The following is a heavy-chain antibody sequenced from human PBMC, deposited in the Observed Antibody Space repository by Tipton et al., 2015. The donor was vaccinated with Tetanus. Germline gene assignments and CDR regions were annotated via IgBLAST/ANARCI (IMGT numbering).Heavy chain of an antibody. CDR1: GGSFSGYY. CDR2: INHSGST. J-gene: IGHJ3*02. D-gene: IGHD6-19*01. V-gene: IGHV4-34*01. Sequence: TLSLTCAVYGGSFSGYYWSWIRQPPGKGLEWIGEINHSGSTNYNPSLKSRVTISVDTPKIQVSLKLSSVTAADTAVYYCARDYSSGWYRAFDIWGQGTMVTVSS. CDR3: ARDYSSGWYRAFDI.